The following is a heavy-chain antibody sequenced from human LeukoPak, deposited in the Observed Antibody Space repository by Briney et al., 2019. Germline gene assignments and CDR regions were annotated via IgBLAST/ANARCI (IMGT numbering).Heavy chain of an antibody. J-gene: IGHJ3*02. CDR2: TSWNSGIR. V-gene: IGHV3-9*01. Sequence: GGSLRLSCAASGFSFDEYAMHWVRQAPGKGLEWVSGTSWNSGIRDYADSVKGRFTISRDNARISLYLQMNSLRAEDTALYYCAKGHSRPGGGLNIWGQGTMVAVSS. CDR3: AKGHSRPGGGLNI. CDR1: GFSFDEYA. D-gene: IGHD3-16*01.